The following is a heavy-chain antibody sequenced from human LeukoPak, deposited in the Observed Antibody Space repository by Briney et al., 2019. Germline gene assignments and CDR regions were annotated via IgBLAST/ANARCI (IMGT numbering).Heavy chain of an antibody. J-gene: IGHJ4*02. CDR2: IDTKTGNP. V-gene: IGHV7-4-1*02. CDR1: GYTFTSYA. CDR3: ARVGKYSGSYPDY. D-gene: IGHD1-26*01. Sequence: GASVKVSCKASGYTFTSYAMNWVRQAPGQGLEWLGWIDTKTGNPTYAQGFTGRFVLSLDTSVNTAYLQISSLKAEDTAVYYCARVGKYSGSYPDYWGQGTLVTVSS.